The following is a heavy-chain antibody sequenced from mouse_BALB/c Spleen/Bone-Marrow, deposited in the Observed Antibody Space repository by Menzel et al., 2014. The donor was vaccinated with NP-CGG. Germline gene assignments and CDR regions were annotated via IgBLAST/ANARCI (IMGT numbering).Heavy chain of an antibody. CDR2: ISYSGST. CDR3: TRRTAPYYFDY. Sequence: VQLQQSGPGLVKPSQSLSLTCTVTGYSITSDYAWNWIRQFPGNKLEWMGYISYSGSTRYNPSLKSRISITRDTSKNQFFLQLNSVTTEDTATYYCTRRTAPYYFDYWGQGTTLTVSS. J-gene: IGHJ2*01. V-gene: IGHV3-2*02. CDR1: GYSITSDYA.